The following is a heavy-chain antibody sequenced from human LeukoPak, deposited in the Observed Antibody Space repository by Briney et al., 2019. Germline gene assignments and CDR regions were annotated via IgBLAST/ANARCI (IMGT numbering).Heavy chain of an antibody. CDR2: IRRKRRGGTT. D-gene: IGHD3-10*01. CDR3: TRELWFGENGMDV. J-gene: IGHJ6*02. CDR1: GFTFGDHA. V-gene: IGHV3-49*04. Sequence: GGSLRLSCTASGFTFGDHAMNWVRQAPGKGLEWVGLIRRKRRGGTTEYAASVNGRFSISRDDSNSILYLQMNSLKPEDTAVYYCTRELWFGENGMDVWGRGATVTVSS.